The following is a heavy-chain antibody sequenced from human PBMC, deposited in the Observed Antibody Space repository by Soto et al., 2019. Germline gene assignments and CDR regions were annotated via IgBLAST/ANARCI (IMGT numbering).Heavy chain of an antibody. D-gene: IGHD3-3*01. CDR3: AKGEDYDFWCGYLNWFDP. V-gene: IGHV3-23*01. Sequence: EVQLLEPGGGLVQPGGSLRLSCAASGFTFSSYAMSWVRQAPGKGLEWVSAISGSGGSTYYADSVKGRFTISRDNSKNTLYLQRNGLRAEDTAVYYCAKGEDYDFWCGYLNWFDPWGQGNLVTVSS. CDR2: ISGSGGST. J-gene: IGHJ5*02. CDR1: GFTFSSYA.